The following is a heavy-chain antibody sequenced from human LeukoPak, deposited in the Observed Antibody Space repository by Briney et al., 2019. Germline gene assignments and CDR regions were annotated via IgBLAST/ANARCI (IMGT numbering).Heavy chain of an antibody. CDR1: SFTFTRNA. CDR3: AKAHCSSTSCSRADN. J-gene: IGHJ4*02. Sequence: GGSLRLSCAASSFTFTRNAMAWVRQAPGKGLEWVSAIDGSGGTTFYADSVKGRVTISRVQSTNTVYLQMNSLRADDTAVYYGAKAHCSSTSCSRADNWGQGTLVTVSS. D-gene: IGHD2-2*01. CDR2: IDGSGGTT. V-gene: IGHV3-23*01.